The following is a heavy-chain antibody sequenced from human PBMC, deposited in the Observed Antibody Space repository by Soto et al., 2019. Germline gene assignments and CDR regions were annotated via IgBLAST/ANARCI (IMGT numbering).Heavy chain of an antibody. V-gene: IGHV1-2*02. CDR3: ATGFFNSWSWGYYYYYGMDV. J-gene: IGHJ6*02. D-gene: IGHD6-13*01. Sequence: ASVNVSCKASGYTFTGYYMHWVRQAPGQGLEWMGWINPNSGGTNYAQKFQGRVTMTRDTFISTAYMELSRLRSDDAAVYYCATGFFNSWSWGYYYYYGMDVWGQGTTVTVSS. CDR2: INPNSGGT. CDR1: GYTFTGYY.